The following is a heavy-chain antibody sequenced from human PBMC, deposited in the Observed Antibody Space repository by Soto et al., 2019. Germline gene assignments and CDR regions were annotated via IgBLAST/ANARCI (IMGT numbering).Heavy chain of an antibody. CDR1: GYTFTSYY. J-gene: IGHJ4*02. V-gene: IGHV1-46*01. CDR2: INPSGGST. Sequence: ASVKVSCKASGYTFTSYYMHWVRQAPGQGLEWMGIINPSGGSTSYAQKFQGRVTMTRDTSTSTVYMELSSLRSEDTAVYYCARGSEAPYYDFWSGYYPYFDYWGQGTLVTVSS. D-gene: IGHD3-3*01. CDR3: ARGSEAPYYDFWSGYYPYFDY.